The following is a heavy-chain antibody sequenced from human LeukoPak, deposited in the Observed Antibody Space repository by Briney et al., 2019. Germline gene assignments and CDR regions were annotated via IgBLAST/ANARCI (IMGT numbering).Heavy chain of an antibody. Sequence: PGGSLRLSCAVSGFTFSSYAMSWVRQAPGKGLEWVSAISGSGGSTYYADSVKGRFTISRDNSKNTLYLQMNSLRAEDTAVYYCAKNSFGHYYYYYMDVWGKGTTVTVSS. CDR2: ISGSGGST. J-gene: IGHJ6*03. CDR1: GFTFSSYA. D-gene: IGHD3-16*01. CDR3: AKNSFGHYYYYYMDV. V-gene: IGHV3-23*01.